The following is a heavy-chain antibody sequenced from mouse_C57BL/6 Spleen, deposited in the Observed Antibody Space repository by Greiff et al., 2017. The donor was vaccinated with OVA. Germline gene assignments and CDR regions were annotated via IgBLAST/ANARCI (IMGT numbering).Heavy chain of an antibody. Sequence: LQESGAELVMPGASVKLSCKASGYTFTSYWMHWVKQRPGQGLEWIGEIDPSDSYTNYNQKFKGKSTLTVDKSSSTAYMQLSSLTSEDSAVYYCARGMITRAMDYWGQGTSVTVSS. CDR3: ARGMITRAMDY. CDR2: IDPSDSYT. V-gene: IGHV1-69*01. D-gene: IGHD2-4*01. J-gene: IGHJ4*01. CDR1: GYTFTSYW.